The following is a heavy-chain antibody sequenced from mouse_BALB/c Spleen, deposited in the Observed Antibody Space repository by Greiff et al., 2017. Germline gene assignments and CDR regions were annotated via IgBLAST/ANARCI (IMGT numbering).Heavy chain of an antibody. CDR3: AREEAYYGYGFAY. CDR2: IWAGGST. V-gene: IGHV2-9*02. Sequence: QVQLKESGPGLVAPSQSLSITCTVSGFSLTSYGVHWVRQPPGKGLEWLGVIWAGGSTNYNSALMSRLSISKDNSTSQVFLKMNSLQTDDTAMYYCAREEAYYGYGFAYWGQGTLVTVSA. CDR1: GFSLTSYG. J-gene: IGHJ3*01. D-gene: IGHD1-2*01.